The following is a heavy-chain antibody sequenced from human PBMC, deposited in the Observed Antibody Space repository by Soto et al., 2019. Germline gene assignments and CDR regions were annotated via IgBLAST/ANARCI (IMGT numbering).Heavy chain of an antibody. CDR2: IHGTRSII. V-gene: IGHV3-48*02. CDR3: ARDARNADYDY. J-gene: IGHJ4*02. Sequence: EVQLVESGGGLVQPGGSLKLPGACSGLTSIGNAINGVAQAPGKGLGWVAYIHGTRSIIYYADSVKGRFTISRDNAKNSLYLQMDSLRDEDTALYYCARDARNADYDYWGQGTLVTVSS. CDR1: GLTSIGNA. D-gene: IGHD3-16*01.